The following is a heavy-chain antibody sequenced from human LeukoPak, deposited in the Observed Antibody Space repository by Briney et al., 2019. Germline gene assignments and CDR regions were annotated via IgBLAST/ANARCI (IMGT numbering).Heavy chain of an antibody. CDR3: ARDPQGMVV. CDR2: ISSSGSTI. V-gene: IGHV3-48*03. J-gene: IGHJ6*04. CDR1: GFTFSSYE. Sequence: RGSLRLSCAASGFTFSSYEMNWVRQAPGKGLEWVSYISSSGSTIYYADSVKGRFTISRDNAKNSLYLQMNSLRAEDTAVYYCARDPQGMVVWGKGTTVTVSS.